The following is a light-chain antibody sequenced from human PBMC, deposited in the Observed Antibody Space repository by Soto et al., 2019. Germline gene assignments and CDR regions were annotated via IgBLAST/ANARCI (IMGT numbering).Light chain of an antibody. V-gene: IGKV1-5*03. CDR3: QQYNTYPWT. J-gene: IGKJ1*01. Sequence: DIQMTQSPSTLSASVGDKVTITCRASQSISNWLAWYQQRPGKAPNLLIYKASSLEGGVPSRFSGSGSGTDFTLTISSLQPDDFATYYCQQYNTYPWTFGQGTRVE. CDR2: KAS. CDR1: QSISNW.